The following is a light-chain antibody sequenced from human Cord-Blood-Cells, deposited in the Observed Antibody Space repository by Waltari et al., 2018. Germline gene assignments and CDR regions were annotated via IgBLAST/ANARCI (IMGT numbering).Light chain of an antibody. CDR1: QCISSW. CDR2: KAY. CDR3: QQYNSYSRT. Sequence: DIQMTQSPSTLSASVGDRVTITCRASQCISSWLAWYQQKPGKAPKILIYKAYSLESGVPSRFSGSGSGTEFTLTISSLQPDDFATYYCQQYNSYSRTFGQGTKVEIK. J-gene: IGKJ1*01. V-gene: IGKV1-5*03.